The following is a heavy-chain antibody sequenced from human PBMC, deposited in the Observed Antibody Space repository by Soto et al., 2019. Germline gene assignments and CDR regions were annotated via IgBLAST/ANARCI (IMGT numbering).Heavy chain of an antibody. D-gene: IGHD3-3*01. CDR3: ARESNWSGYFVS. CDR2: IYYSRST. J-gene: IGHJ4*02. V-gene: IGHV4-59*02. Sequence: SETLSLTCTVSGCSVSGYYWSWIRQPPGKGLEWIGYIYYSRSTDHNPSLKSRVTISVDTSKSQVSLKLTSVTAADTAVYYCARESNWSGYFVSWGQGTLVTVSS. CDR1: GCSVSGYY.